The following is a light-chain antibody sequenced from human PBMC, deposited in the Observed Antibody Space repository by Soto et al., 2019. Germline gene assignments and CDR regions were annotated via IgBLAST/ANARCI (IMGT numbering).Light chain of an antibody. CDR2: GAS. J-gene: IGKJ5*01. CDR3: QHFGSSPPVI. CDR1: QTTIPKY. V-gene: IGKV3-20*01. Sequence: EIELTQSPGTLSLSPGESATLSCRVSQTTIPKYVAWYQQRRGLAPRLLVYGASKRAAGIPDRFRGSGSGSEFSLTISGLEPEDFAVYFCQHFGSSPPVIFGQGTRLEIK.